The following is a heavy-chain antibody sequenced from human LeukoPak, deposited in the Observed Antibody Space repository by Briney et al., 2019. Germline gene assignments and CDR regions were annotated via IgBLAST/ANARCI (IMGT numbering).Heavy chain of an antibody. CDR1: GFPLSSHW. Sequence: PGGSLSLSCAASGFPLSSHWMTWVRQVPGRGPEWVANVNRDGSETYYLDSVKGRFTISKDNAKNSLYLQMNSLRAEDTALYHCARNNGMDVWGQGTTVIVSS. V-gene: IGHV3-7*03. CDR3: ARNNGMDV. J-gene: IGHJ6*02. CDR2: VNRDGSET.